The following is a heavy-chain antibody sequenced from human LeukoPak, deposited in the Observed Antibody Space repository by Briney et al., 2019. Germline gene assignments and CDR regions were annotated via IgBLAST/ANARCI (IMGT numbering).Heavy chain of an antibody. J-gene: IGHJ4*02. V-gene: IGHV3-48*03. CDR3: ARDSTWELRAAFDY. Sequence: PGGSLRLSCAASGFTFRSYAIHWVRQAPGKGLEWVSYISSSGSTIYYADSVKGRFTISRDNAKNSLYLQMNSLRAEDTAVYYCARDSTWELRAAFDYWGQGTLVTVSS. D-gene: IGHD1-26*01. CDR2: ISSSGSTI. CDR1: GFTFRSYA.